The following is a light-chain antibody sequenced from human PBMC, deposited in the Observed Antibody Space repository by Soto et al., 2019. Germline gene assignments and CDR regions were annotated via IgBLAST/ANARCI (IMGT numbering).Light chain of an antibody. J-gene: IGKJ5*01. CDR3: QQYNNWPV. CDR1: QSFCIN. CDR2: GAS. Sequence: EVVMTQSPAILSVSPGERATLSCRASQSFCINVAWYQQKPGQAPRLLIYGASTRATGSPDRFSASGSATEFTLPISSLLSEDFAVYYCQQYNNWPVFGQGTRLEIK. V-gene: IGKV3-15*01.